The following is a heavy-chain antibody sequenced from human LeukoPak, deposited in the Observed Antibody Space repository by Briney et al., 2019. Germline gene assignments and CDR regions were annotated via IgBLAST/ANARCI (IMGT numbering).Heavy chain of an antibody. Sequence: SETLSLTCTFSGGSINNFYWSWIRQPAGKGLEWIGRIHASENTNYNPSLKSRVTTSVDTSKNQFSLKLSSVTAADTAVYYCARGSNYYGSGSAYYYYMDVWGKGTTVTVSS. CDR1: GGSINNFY. V-gene: IGHV4-4*07. J-gene: IGHJ6*03. D-gene: IGHD3-10*01. CDR3: ARGSNYYGSGSAYYYYMDV. CDR2: IHASENT.